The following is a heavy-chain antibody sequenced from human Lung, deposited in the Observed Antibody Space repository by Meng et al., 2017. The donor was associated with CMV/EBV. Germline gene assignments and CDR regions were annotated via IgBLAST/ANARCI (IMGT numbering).Heavy chain of an antibody. D-gene: IGHD3-22*01. Sequence: SVKVSXKASGYTFIGYDLHWVRQAPGQGLEWMGWINPKSGGTNYAQRFQGRVTMTRDASINTVYMELRRLRSDDTAVYSCAKSLYTNYYSTYYGRAGWGQGTTVTVSS. J-gene: IGHJ6*02. CDR2: INPKSGGT. CDR3: AKSLYTNYYSTYYGRAG. V-gene: IGHV1-2*02. CDR1: GYTFIGYD.